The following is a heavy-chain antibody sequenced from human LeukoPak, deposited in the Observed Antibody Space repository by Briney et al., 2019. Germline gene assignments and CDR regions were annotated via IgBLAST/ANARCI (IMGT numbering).Heavy chain of an antibody. CDR3: ARVDSSWLQGIDP. D-gene: IGHD6-13*01. V-gene: IGHV4-59*12. CDR1: GGSLSRYY. Sequence: MASETLSLTCTVSGGSLSRYYWSWIRQPPGKGLEWIGYVYYSGSSNYNPSLKSRVTMSVDTSKNQFSLKLSSVTAADTAVYYCARVDSSWLQGIDPWGQGTLVTVSS. CDR2: VYYSGSS. J-gene: IGHJ5*02.